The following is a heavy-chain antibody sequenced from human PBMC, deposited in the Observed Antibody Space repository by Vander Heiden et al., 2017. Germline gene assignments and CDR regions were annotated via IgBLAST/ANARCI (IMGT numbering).Heavy chain of an antibody. CDR2: IYYSGNT. CDR3: ARLGVATDY. J-gene: IGHJ4*02. Sequence: QVQLQESGPGLVKPSHTLSLTCSVSGGSVSSGDFYWNWIRQSPGKGLEWIGYIYYSGNTNYNPSLKSRVTISVDTSKNQFSLKLTSVTPEDTAVYYCARLGVATDYWGQGALVTVSS. CDR1: GGSVSSGDFY. D-gene: IGHD2-21*01. V-gene: IGHV4-61*08.